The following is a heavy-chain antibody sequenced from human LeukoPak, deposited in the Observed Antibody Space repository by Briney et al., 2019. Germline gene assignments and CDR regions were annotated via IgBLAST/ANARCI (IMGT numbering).Heavy chain of an antibody. D-gene: IGHD3-10*01. CDR1: GGSISSYY. J-gene: IGHJ4*02. V-gene: IGHV4-59*01. CDR2: IYYSGST. Sequence: SETLSLTCTVSGGSISSYYWSWIRQPPGKGLEWIGYIYYSGSTNYNPSLKSRVTISVDTSKNQFSLKLSSVTAADTAVYYCARTYYGSGNYYFRYFDCWGQGILVTVSS. CDR3: ARTYYGSGNYYFRYFDC.